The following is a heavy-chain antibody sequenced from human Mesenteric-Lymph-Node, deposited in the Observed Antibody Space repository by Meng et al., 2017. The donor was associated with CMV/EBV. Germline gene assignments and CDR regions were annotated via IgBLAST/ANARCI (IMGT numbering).Heavy chain of an antibody. D-gene: IGHD3-10*01. V-gene: IGHV3-9*01. CDR1: GFTFDDCA. CDR2: ISWNSGSI. CDR3: AKDKAVKYYYYGMDV. J-gene: IGHJ6*02. Sequence: GGSLRLSCAASGFTFDDCAMHWVRQAPGKGLEWVSGISWNSGSIGYADSVKGRFTISRDNAKNSLYLQMNSLRAEDTALYYCAKDKAVKYYYYGMDVWGQGTTVTVSS.